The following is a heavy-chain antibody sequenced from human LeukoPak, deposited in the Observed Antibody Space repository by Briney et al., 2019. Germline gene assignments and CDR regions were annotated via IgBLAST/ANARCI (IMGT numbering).Heavy chain of an antibody. D-gene: IGHD1-26*01. Sequence: PGGSLRLSCEASGFSFSNYFMSWIRQAAGKGLEWVSYITNSGRSTNYADAVKGRFTISRDNVKKSVYLEMTDLRAEDTAVYYCAREASGNYYVFDSWGQGTLVTVSS. V-gene: IGHV3-11*04. CDR2: ITNSGRST. J-gene: IGHJ4*02. CDR1: GFSFSNYF. CDR3: AREASGNYYVFDS.